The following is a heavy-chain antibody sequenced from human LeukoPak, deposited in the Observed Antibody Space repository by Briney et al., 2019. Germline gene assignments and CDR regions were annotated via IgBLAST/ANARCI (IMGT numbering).Heavy chain of an antibody. D-gene: IGHD3-9*01. CDR2: IRYDGSNK. Sequence: PGGSLRLSCAASGFTFSSYWMSWVRQAPGKGLEWVAFIRYDGSNKYYADSVKGRFTISRDNSKNTLYLQMDSLRAEDTAVYYCVTYYDILTPLGYWGQGTLVTVSS. V-gene: IGHV3-30*02. J-gene: IGHJ4*02. CDR1: GFTFSSYW. CDR3: VTYYDILTPLGY.